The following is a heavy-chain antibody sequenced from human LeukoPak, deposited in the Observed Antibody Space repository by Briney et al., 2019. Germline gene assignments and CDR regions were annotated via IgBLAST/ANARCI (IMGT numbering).Heavy chain of an antibody. J-gene: IGHJ4*02. D-gene: IGHD1-26*01. V-gene: IGHV3-74*01. CDR3: ATSLYSGTKLDY. CDR2: INSDATST. CDR1: GITYSNYW. Sequence: GGSLRLSCVASGITYSNYWMHWVRQTPSKGLVWVSRINSDATSTSYADSVKGRFTISRDRAKNTLYLQVNGLRADDTAVYYCATSLYSGTKLDYWGQGTLVTVSS.